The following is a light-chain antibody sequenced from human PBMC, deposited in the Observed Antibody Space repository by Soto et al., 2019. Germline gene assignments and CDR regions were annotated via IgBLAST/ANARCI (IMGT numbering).Light chain of an antibody. V-gene: IGKV3-15*01. Sequence: EIVMTQSPATLSVSPGARATLSCRASQSVSSNLAWYQQTPGQAPRLLISGASTRATGIPARFSGSGSGTDFTRAILSLQSEDVAVYYCQQYNNWPRTFGQGTKVE. CDR3: QQYNNWPRT. CDR1: QSVSSN. J-gene: IGKJ1*01. CDR2: GAS.